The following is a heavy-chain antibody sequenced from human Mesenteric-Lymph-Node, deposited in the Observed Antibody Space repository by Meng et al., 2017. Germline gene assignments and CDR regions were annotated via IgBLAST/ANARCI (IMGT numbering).Heavy chain of an antibody. Sequence: GESLKISCAASGFTFSSYAMSWVRQAPGKGLEWVSSISSSGSYIYYADSVKGRFTISRDNAKNALYLQMNSLRAEDTAVYYCARSLATFDYWGQGTLVTVSS. CDR2: ISSSGSYI. J-gene: IGHJ4*02. V-gene: IGHV3-21*01. CDR3: ARSLATFDY. D-gene: IGHD5-12*01. CDR1: GFTFSSYA.